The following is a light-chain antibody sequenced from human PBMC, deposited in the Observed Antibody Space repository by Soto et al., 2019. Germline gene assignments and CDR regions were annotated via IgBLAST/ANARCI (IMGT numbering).Light chain of an antibody. CDR3: QQYGSSPQWT. CDR2: GAS. Sequence: EIVLTQSPGTLSLSPGERAALSCRASQSMSTSYIAWYQQKPGQAPRLLIYGASSRATGIPDRFSGSGSGTEFTLTISRLEPEDFAVYYCQQYGSSPQWTFGQGTKVEMK. V-gene: IGKV3-20*01. CDR1: QSMSTSY. J-gene: IGKJ1*01.